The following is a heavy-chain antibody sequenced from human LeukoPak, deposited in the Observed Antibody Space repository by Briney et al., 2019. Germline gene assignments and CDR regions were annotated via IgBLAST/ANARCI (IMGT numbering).Heavy chain of an antibody. CDR1: GGSFSGYY. J-gene: IGHJ5*02. V-gene: IGHV4-34*01. D-gene: IGHD2-2*02. CDR3: ARGRIGYCSSTSCYRDKYNWFDP. Sequence: PSGTLSLTCAVYGGSFSGYYWSWIRQPPGKGLEWIGEINHSGSTNYNPSLKSRVTISVDTSKNQFSLKLSSVTAADTAVYYCARGRIGYCSSTSCYRDKYNWFDPWGQGTLVTVSS. CDR2: INHSGST.